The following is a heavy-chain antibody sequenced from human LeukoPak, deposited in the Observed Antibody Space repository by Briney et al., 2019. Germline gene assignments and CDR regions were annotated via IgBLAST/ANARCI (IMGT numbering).Heavy chain of an antibody. Sequence: GGSLKLSCAASGFTFSSYSMNWVRQAPGKGLEWVSSISSSSSCIYYADSVKGRFTISRDNAKNSLYLQMNSLRAEDTAVYYCAREDSSGWYRDLDYWGQGTLVTVSS. CDR2: ISSSSSCI. V-gene: IGHV3-21*01. J-gene: IGHJ4*02. CDR3: AREDSSGWYRDLDY. D-gene: IGHD6-19*01. CDR1: GFTFSSYS.